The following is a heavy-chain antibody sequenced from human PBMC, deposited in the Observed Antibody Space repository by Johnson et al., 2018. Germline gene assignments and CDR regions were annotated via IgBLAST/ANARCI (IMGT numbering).Heavy chain of an antibody. V-gene: IGHV3-30-3*01. CDR3: ASDLWFGESAGYMDV. Sequence: LVQSGGGVVQPGRSLRLSCAASGFTFSSYAMHWVRQAPGKGLEWVAVISYDGSNKYYADSVKGRFTISRDNSKNTLYLQMNSLRAEDTAVYYCASDLWFGESAGYMDVWGKGTTVTVSS. J-gene: IGHJ6*03. CDR2: ISYDGSNK. CDR1: GFTFSSYA. D-gene: IGHD3-10*01.